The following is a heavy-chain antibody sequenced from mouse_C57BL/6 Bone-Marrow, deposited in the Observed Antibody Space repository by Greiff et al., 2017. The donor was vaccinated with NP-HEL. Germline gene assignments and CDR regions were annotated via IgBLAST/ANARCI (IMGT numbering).Heavy chain of an antibody. CDR2: IDPEGGDT. V-gene: IGHV14-2*01. Sequence: EVQLQQSGAELVKPGASVKLSCTASGFNFNGYYMHWVKQRPEQGLEWIGRIDPEGGDTKYAPKFQGKATITADKSSNTAYLQLSSLTSEDTAVYYCARGNDNGPWVAYWGQGTLVTVSA. J-gene: IGHJ3*01. CDR3: ARGNDNGPWVAY. D-gene: IGHD1-1*02. CDR1: GFNFNGYY.